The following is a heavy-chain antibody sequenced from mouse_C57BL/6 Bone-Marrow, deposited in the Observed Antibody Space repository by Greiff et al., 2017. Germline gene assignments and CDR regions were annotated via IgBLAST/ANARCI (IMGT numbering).Heavy chain of an antibody. V-gene: IGHV1-66*01. D-gene: IGHD4-1*01. CDR3: AELGPYYFAY. Sequence: QVQLQQSGPELVKPGASVKISCKASGYSFTSYYIHWVKQRPGQGLEWIGWIYPGSGNTKYNEKFKGKATLTADTSSSTAYMQLSSLTSEDSAVYYCAELGPYYFAYWGQGTTLTVSS. CDR2: IYPGSGNT. J-gene: IGHJ2*01. CDR1: GYSFTSYY.